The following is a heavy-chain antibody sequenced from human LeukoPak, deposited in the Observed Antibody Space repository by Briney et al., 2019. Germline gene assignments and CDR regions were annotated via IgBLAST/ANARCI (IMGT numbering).Heavy chain of an antibody. Sequence: GGSLRLSCAASGFTFSSYEMNWVRQAPGKGLEWVSYISSSGSTIYYADSVKGRFTISRDNAKNSLYLQMNSLRAEDTAVYYCARSGSYYGDWFDPWGQGTLVTVSS. D-gene: IGHD1-26*01. CDR2: ISSSGSTI. CDR3: ARSGSYYGDWFDP. CDR1: GFTFSSYE. V-gene: IGHV3-48*03. J-gene: IGHJ5*02.